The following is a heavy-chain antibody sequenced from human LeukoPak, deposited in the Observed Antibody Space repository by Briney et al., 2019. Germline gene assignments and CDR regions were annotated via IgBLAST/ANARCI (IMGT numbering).Heavy chain of an antibody. CDR1: GFTFSSYD. D-gene: IGHD1-26*01. V-gene: IGHV3-21*01. Sequence: GGSLRLFCAASGFTFSSYDMNWARQAPGKALEWVQSSRSSSSKIYDADSVKGRFTISRDHAKNSLYLQMNSLKAEDTAVYYCARDGGTLSGSSYDYWGQGTLVTVSS. CDR2: SRSSSSKI. CDR3: ARDGGTLSGSSYDY. J-gene: IGHJ4*02.